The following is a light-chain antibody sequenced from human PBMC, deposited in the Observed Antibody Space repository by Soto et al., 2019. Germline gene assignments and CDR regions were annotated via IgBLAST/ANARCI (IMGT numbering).Light chain of an antibody. V-gene: IGKV1-27*01. Sequence: DIQMTQSPSSLSASVGDRVSITCRASQGISNYLAWFQQKPAKVPNLLIYAASTLQSVVPSRFSGSGAATDFTLTISSLQPEDVAIYYCQKYDSAPLTFGGGTKVEIK. CDR2: AAS. CDR1: QGISNY. J-gene: IGKJ4*01. CDR3: QKYDSAPLT.